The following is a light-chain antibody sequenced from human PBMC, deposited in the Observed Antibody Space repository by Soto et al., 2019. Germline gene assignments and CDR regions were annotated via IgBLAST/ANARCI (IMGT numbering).Light chain of an antibody. CDR1: SSDVGGYQY. CDR2: EVN. CDR3: SSYAGSTNLL. V-gene: IGLV2-8*01. J-gene: IGLJ2*01. Sequence: QSALTQPPSASGSHGQSVTISCTGTSSDVGGYQYVSWYQQHPGKAPKLVIFEVNKRPSGVPDRFSGSKSGNTASLTVSGLQAEDEADYYCSSYAGSTNLLFGGGTKFTVL.